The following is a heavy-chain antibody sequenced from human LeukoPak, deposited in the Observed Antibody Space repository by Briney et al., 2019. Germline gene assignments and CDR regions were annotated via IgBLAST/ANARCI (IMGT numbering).Heavy chain of an antibody. CDR3: ARDLGTIFGVVIIPHYYYYYGMDV. Sequence: GGSLRLSCAASGFTFSSYSMNWVRKAPGKGLEWVSSISSSSSYIYYADSVKGRFTISRDNAKNSLYLQMNSLRAEVTAVYYCARDLGTIFGVVIIPHYYYYYGMDVWGQGTTVTVSS. J-gene: IGHJ6*02. V-gene: IGHV3-21*01. CDR2: ISSSSSYI. CDR1: GFTFSSYS. D-gene: IGHD3-3*01.